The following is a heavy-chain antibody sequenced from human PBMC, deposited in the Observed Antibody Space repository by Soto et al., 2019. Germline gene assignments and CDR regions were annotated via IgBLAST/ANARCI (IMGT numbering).Heavy chain of an antibody. CDR3: ARRRAAAGTLTFDY. J-gene: IGHJ4*02. CDR2: ISSSGSTI. CDR1: GFTFSDYY. D-gene: IGHD6-13*01. V-gene: IGHV3-11*04. Sequence: GGSLRLSCAASGFTFSDYYMSWIRQAPGKGLEWVSYISSSGSTIYYADSVKGRFTISRDNAKNSLYLQMNTLRAEDTALYYCARRRAAAGTLTFDYWGQGTRVTVSS.